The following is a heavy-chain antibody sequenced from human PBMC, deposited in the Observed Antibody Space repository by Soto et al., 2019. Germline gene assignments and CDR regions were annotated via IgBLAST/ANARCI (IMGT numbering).Heavy chain of an antibody. CDR1: GYTFTSCA. J-gene: IGHJ6*02. Sequence: RASVKVSCKASGYTFTSCAISWVRQAPGQGLEWMGWISAYNGNTNYAQKLQGRVTMTTDTSTSTAYMELRSLRSDDTAVYYCARSRGSSSLYGMDVWGQGTTVTVSS. V-gene: IGHV1-18*01. CDR2: ISAYNGNT. CDR3: ARSRGSSSLYGMDV. D-gene: IGHD6-6*01.